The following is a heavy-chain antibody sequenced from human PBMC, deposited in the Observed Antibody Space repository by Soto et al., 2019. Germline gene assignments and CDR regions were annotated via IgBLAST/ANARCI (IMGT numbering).Heavy chain of an antibody. CDR3: ARTGTGGQWLGSKIGYLSFDL. CDR1: GFTVSSNY. CDR2: IYSGGST. V-gene: IGHV3-53*04. Sequence: EVQLVESGGGLVQPGGSLRLSCAASGFTVSSNYMSWVRQAPGKGLEWVSVIYSGGSTYYADSVKGRFTISRHNSKTHLYLQMTSLRAEDTAVDYCARTGTGGQWLGSKIGYLSFDLWGRGTLVTVSS. J-gene: IGHJ2*01. D-gene: IGHD6-19*01.